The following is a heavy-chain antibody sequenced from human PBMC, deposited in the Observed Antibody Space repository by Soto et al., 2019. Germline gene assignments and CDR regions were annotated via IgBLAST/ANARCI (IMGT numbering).Heavy chain of an antibody. CDR3: AICSGWNYYYYYMDV. CDR2: ISSSSSTI. CDR1: GFTFSSYS. D-gene: IGHD6-19*01. J-gene: IGHJ6*03. V-gene: IGHV3-48*01. Sequence: EVQLVESGGGLVQPGGSLRLSCAASGFTFSSYSMNWVRQAPGKGLEWVSYISSSSSTIYYADSVKGRFTISRDNAKNSLYLQMNSLRAEDTAVYYCAICSGWNYYYYYMDVWDKGTTVTVSS.